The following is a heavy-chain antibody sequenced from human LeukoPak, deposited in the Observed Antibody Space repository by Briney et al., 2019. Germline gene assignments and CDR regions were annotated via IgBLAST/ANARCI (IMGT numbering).Heavy chain of an antibody. D-gene: IGHD3-22*01. V-gene: IGHV1-24*01. Sequence: ASVKVSCKVSGYTLTELSMHWVRQAPGKGLEWMGGFDPEDGETIYAQKFQGRVTMTEDTSTDTAYMELSSLRSEDTAVYYCATARGATTYYYDSSSDYYYMDVWGKGTTVTVSS. J-gene: IGHJ6*03. CDR3: ATARGATTYYYDSSSDYYYMDV. CDR1: GYTLTELS. CDR2: FDPEDGET.